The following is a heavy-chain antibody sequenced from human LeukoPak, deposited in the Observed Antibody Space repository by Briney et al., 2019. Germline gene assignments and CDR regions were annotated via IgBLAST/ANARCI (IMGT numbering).Heavy chain of an antibody. CDR1: GGSFSGYY. Sequence: SETLSLTCAVYGGSFSGYYWSGIRHPPGKGVGGVGEIKHSGSTNYNPSLKSRVTILVDTSKNQFSLKLNSVTAADTAVYYCARGDNEGFCIGGSCYSRPDYWGLGTLVTVSS. V-gene: IGHV4-34*01. J-gene: IGHJ4*02. CDR2: IKHSGST. CDR3: ARGDNEGFCIGGSCYSRPDY. D-gene: IGHD2-15*01.